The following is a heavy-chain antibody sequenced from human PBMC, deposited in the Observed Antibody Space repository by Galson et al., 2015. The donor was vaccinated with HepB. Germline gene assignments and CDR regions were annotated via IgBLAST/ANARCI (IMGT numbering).Heavy chain of an antibody. CDR1: GFTFSSYW. CDR2: INSDGSST. V-gene: IGHV3-74*01. CDR3: ARGGGYFNVYYYYYMDV. Sequence: SLRLSCAASGFTFSSYWMHWVRQAPGKGLVWVSRINSDGSSTSYADSVKGRFTISRDNAKNTLYLQMNSLRAEDTAVYYCARGGGYFNVYYYYYMDVWGKGTTVTVSS. J-gene: IGHJ6*03. D-gene: IGHD5-18*01.